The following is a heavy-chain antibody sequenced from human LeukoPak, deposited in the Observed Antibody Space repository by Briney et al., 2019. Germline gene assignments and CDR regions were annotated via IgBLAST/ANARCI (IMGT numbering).Heavy chain of an antibody. Sequence: ASVKVSCKASGYTFTGSYMHWVRQAPGQGRECMGRINPNSGGTNYAQKFQGRVTMARDTSISTAYMELSRLRSDDTAVYYCARGNSYDISAYSLPLDYWGQGTLVTVSS. V-gene: IGHV1-2*06. J-gene: IGHJ4*02. CDR3: ARGNSYDISAYSLPLDY. D-gene: IGHD3-22*01. CDR1: GYTFTGSY. CDR2: INPNSGGT.